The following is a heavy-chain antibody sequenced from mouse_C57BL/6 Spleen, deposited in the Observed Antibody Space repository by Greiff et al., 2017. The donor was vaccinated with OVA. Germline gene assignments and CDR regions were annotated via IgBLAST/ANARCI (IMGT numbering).Heavy chain of an antibody. V-gene: IGHV5-6*02. CDR3: ARDLQRFAY. Sequence: EVMLVESGGDLVKPGGSLKLSCAASGFTFSSYGMSWVRQTPDKRLEWVATISSGGSYTYYPDSVKGRFTISRDNAKNTLYLQMSSLKSEDTAMYYCARDLQRFAYWGQGTLVTVSA. CDR2: ISSGGSYT. J-gene: IGHJ3*01. CDR1: GFTFSSYG.